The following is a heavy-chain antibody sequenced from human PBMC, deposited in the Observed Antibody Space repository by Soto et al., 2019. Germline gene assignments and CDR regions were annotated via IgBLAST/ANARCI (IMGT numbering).Heavy chain of an antibody. CDR3: VKDFIHLRWPRFDY. D-gene: IGHD4-17*01. V-gene: IGHV3-64D*08. CDR2: ISTNGNST. Sequence: GGSLRLSCSASGFIFSNYAMHWVRQAPGKGLEYVSAISTNGNSTYYAGSVRGRFTVSRDNSRNTLYLQMNSLRLEDTAVYFCVKDFIHLRWPRFDYWGQGALVTVSS. CDR1: GFIFSNYA. J-gene: IGHJ4*02.